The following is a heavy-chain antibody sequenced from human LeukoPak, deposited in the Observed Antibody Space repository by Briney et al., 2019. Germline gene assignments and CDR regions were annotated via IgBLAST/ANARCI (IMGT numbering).Heavy chain of an antibody. D-gene: IGHD1-26*01. V-gene: IGHV4-4*02. Sequence: SETLSLTCALSTVSGSSGNFWSWVRQPPGEGLEWIGEVLKSGRTNYNPPLKTRVTISIDASKNQFSLELTALTAADTAVYYCARELLGAPTPGAYWGQGTRVTVSS. J-gene: IGHJ4*02. CDR1: TVSGSSGNF. CDR3: ARELLGAPTPGAY. CDR2: VLKSGRT.